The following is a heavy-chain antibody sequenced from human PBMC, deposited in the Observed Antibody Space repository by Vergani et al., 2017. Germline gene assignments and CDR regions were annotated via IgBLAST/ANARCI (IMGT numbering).Heavy chain of an antibody. Sequence: QVQLVQSGSEVRKPGASVKVSCQASGYSITDLTIHWVRQAPGKGLEWMGGFDPEHGEVTFAHHIQGRVTMTEDRSTDTAYMELSSLRPEDTALYYCAIVTDYYDCSGYYFDYWGQGTLVTVSS. D-gene: IGHD3-22*01. J-gene: IGHJ4*02. CDR3: AIVTDYYDCSGYYFDY. CDR1: GYSITDLT. V-gene: IGHV1-24*01. CDR2: FDPEHGEV.